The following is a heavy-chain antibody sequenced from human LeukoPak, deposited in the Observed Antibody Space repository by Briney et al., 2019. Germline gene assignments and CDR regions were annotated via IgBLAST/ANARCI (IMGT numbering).Heavy chain of an antibody. D-gene: IGHD6-19*01. V-gene: IGHV4-38-2*02. CDR2: IYHSGST. J-gene: IGHJ5*02. CDR1: GYSISSGYY. Sequence: PSETLSLTCTVSGYSISSGYYWGWIRQPPGKGLEWIASIYHSGSTYYNPSLKGRVTISMDTSKNQFPLNLNSLTAADTAMYYCARGVAGQEGWFDPWGQGTLVTVSS. CDR3: ARGVAGQEGWFDP.